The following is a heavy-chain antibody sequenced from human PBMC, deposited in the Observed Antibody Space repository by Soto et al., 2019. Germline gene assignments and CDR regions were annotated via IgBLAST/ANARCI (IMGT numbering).Heavy chain of an antibody. CDR1: GFTFSDYA. D-gene: IGHD1-1*01. CDR2: IHGGGGAT. J-gene: IGHJ2*01. CDR3: AKFEGHPLECWYLDF. V-gene: IGHV3-23*01. Sequence: EVQLLESRGGLVQPGGTLRLSCAAAGFTFSDYAMGWVRQAPGKGLEWVSTIHGGGGATHYADSVKGRFTISRDDSKNTLYAQMNSLRAEDTAVYYCAKFEGHPLECWYLDFWGRGTLVTVSS.